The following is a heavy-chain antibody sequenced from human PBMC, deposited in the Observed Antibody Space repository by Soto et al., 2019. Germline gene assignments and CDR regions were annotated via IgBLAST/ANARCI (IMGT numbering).Heavy chain of an antibody. V-gene: IGHV3-21*01. CDR3: ARDPPTGTTLDWVDS. CDR1: GFSFSSDS. J-gene: IGHJ5*01. CDR2: ISSSGSFK. Sequence: SGGSLRLSCAASGFSFSSDSMVWVRQAPGKGLEWVSSISSSGSFKNYADSVKGRFTISRDNSKNSLYLQMNSLKDEDTAVYYCARDPPTGTTLDWVDSWGQGTLVTVSS. D-gene: IGHD1-7*01.